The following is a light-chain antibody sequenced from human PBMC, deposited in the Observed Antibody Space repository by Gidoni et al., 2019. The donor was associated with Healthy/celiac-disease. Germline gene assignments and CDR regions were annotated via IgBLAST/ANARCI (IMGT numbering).Light chain of an antibody. V-gene: IGKV1-39*01. CDR1: QSISSY. CDR3: QHSYSTPVT. CDR2: AAS. Sequence: DIQLTQSPSSLSASVGDRVTITCRASQSISSYLNWYQQKPGKAPKLLIYAASSLQSGVPSRFSGSGSGTDFTLTSSSLQPEDFATYYCQHSYSTPVTFGGGTKVEIK. J-gene: IGKJ4*01.